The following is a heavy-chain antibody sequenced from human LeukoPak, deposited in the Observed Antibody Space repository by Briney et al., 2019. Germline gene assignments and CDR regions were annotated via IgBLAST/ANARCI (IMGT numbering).Heavy chain of an antibody. CDR2: ISSSSSYI. CDR3: ARDGGYDFGAYYYYYGMDV. CDR1: GFTFSSYS. V-gene: IGHV3-21*01. D-gene: IGHD5-12*01. J-gene: IGHJ6*02. Sequence: GGSLRLSCAASGFTFSSYSMNWVRQAPGKGLEWVSSISSSSSYIYYADPVKGRFTISRDNAKNSLYLQMNSLRAEDTAVYYCARDGGYDFGAYYYYYGMDVWGQGTMVTVSS.